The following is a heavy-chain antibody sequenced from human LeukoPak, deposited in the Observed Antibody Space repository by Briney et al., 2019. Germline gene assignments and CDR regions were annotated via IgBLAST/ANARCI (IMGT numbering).Heavy chain of an antibody. CDR1: GFTFSSYA. V-gene: IGHV3-64*01. CDR3: ALDSGDF. D-gene: IGHD1-14*01. J-gene: IGHJ4*02. Sequence: GSLRLSCAASGFTFSSYAMHWVRQAPGKGLEYVSAISSNGGSTYYANSVKGRFTISRDNSKNTLYLQMGSLRAEDTAVFYCALDSGDFWGQGTLVTVSS. CDR2: ISSNGGST.